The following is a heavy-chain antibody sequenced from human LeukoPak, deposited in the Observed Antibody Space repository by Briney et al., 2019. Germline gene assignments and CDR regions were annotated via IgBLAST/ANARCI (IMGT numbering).Heavy chain of an antibody. CDR1: GFTFSSYS. D-gene: IGHD2-15*01. V-gene: IGHV3-21*01. J-gene: IGHJ6*02. Sequence: GGSLRLSCAASGFTFSSYSMNWVRQAPGKGLEWVSSISSSSSYIYYADSVKGRFTISRDNAKNSLYLQMNSLRAEDTAVYYCAREGEWEATPYYYYYYYGMDVWGQGTTVTVSS. CDR3: AREGEWEATPYYYYYYYGMDV. CDR2: ISSSSSYI.